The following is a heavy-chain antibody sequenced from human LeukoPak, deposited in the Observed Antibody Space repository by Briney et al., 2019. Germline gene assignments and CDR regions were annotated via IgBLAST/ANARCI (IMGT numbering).Heavy chain of an antibody. CDR2: VYYSGDT. Sequence: SETLSLTCTLSGGSITTGNDYWGWVRQPPGKGLEWIGSVYYSGDTYYNPSLKSRVTISVDTSKNQFSLRLRSVTAADTAVYHCAREDGYNMDDAFDIWGQGTMVSVSS. CDR3: AREDGYNMDDAFDI. J-gene: IGHJ3*02. V-gene: IGHV4-39*01. CDR1: GGSITTGNDY. D-gene: IGHD5-24*01.